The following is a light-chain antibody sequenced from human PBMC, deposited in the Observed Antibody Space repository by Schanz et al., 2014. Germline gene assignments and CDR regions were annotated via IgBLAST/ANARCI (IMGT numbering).Light chain of an antibody. J-gene: IGKJ2*01. CDR1: QSVSSN. CDR2: DAS. Sequence: EIVMTQSPATLSVSPGERATLSCRASQSVSSNLAWYQQKPGQAPRLLIYDASNRATGIPARFSGSGPGTEFTLTISSLQSEDFAVYYCQRRSNWPYTFGQGTKLEIK. CDR3: QRRSNWPYT. V-gene: IGKV3D-15*01.